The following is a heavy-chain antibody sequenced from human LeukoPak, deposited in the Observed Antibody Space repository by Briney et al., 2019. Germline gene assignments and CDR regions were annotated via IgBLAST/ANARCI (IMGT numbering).Heavy chain of an antibody. CDR3: VWVRGY. J-gene: IGHJ4*02. D-gene: IGHD3-10*01. Sequence: GRSLRLSCAASGFTFSSYGMHWVRQAPGKGLEWVAVISYDGSNKYYADSVKGRFIISRDNSKNTLYLQMNSLRAEDTAVYYCVWVRGYWGQGTLVTVSS. CDR2: ISYDGSNK. CDR1: GFTFSSYG. V-gene: IGHV3-30*03.